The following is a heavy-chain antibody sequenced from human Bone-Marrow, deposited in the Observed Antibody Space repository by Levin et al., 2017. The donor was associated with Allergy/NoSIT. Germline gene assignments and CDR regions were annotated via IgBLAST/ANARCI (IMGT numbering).Heavy chain of an antibody. CDR3: AKDRSLERRGIFDY. CDR2: ISGSGGDT. V-gene: IGHV3-23*01. Sequence: GESLKISCAASGFTFSSYAMSWVRQAPGKGLEWVPAISGSGGDTYYADSVKGRFTISRDNSKNTLYLQMNSLRAEDTAVYFCAKDRSLERRGIFDYWGQGTLVTVSS. CDR1: GFTFSSYA. J-gene: IGHJ4*02. D-gene: IGHD1-1*01.